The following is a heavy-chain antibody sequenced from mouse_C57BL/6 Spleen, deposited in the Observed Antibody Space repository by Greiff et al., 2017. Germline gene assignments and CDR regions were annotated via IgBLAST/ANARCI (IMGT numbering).Heavy chain of an antibody. CDR3: ARRGTMVDGFDY. J-gene: IGHJ2*01. CDR2: IDPSDSYT. CDR1: GYTFTSYW. V-gene: IGHV1-50*01. D-gene: IGHD2-2*01. Sequence: VQLQQPGAELVKPGASVKLSCKASGYTFTSYWMQWVKQRPGQGLEWIGEIDPSDSYTNYNQKFKGKATLTVDTSSSTAYMQLSSLTSEDSAVYDCARRGTMVDGFDYWGQGTTLTVSS.